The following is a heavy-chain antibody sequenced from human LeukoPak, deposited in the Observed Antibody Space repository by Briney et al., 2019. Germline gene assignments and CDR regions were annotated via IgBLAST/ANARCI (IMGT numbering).Heavy chain of an antibody. CDR2: ISYDGSNK. Sequence: GGSLRLSCAASGFTFSSYAMHWVRQAPGKGLEWVAIISYDGSNKYYADSVKGRFTISRDNSKNTLYLQMNSLRAEDTAVYYCARTYYYDSSGYYYPIDYWGQGTLVTVSS. CDR3: ARTYYYDSSGYYYPIDY. V-gene: IGHV3-30-3*01. J-gene: IGHJ4*02. D-gene: IGHD3-22*01. CDR1: GFTFSSYA.